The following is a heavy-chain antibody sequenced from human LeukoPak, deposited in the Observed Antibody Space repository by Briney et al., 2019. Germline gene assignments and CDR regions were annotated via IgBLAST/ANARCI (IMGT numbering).Heavy chain of an antibody. CDR3: ARGRRRATVTRYYYMDV. V-gene: IGHV1-18*01. CDR2: ISAYNGNT. J-gene: IGHJ6*03. D-gene: IGHD4-11*01. Sequence: ASVKVSCKASGYTFTSYGISWVRQAPGQGLEWMGWISAYNGNTNYAQKLQGRVTMTTDTSTSTAYMELRSLRSDDTAVYYCARGRRRATVTRYYYMDVWGKGTTVTVSS. CDR1: GYTFTSYG.